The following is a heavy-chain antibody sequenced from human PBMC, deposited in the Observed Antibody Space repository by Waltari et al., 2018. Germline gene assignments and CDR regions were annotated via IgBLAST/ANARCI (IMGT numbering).Heavy chain of an antibody. V-gene: IGHV1-3*01. CDR2: INAGKGKQ. CDR1: GYTFTSYA. CDR3: ARDRQKRYNWNKGYAFDI. J-gene: IGHJ3*02. D-gene: IGHD1-20*01. Sequence: QVQLVQSGAEVKKPGASVKVSSKASGYTFTSYAMHWVRQAPGQRRECLGWINAGKGKQKYSDKFLGRVTNTRDTAAGTDYMELSSLRSEDTAVYYCARDRQKRYNWNKGYAFDIWGQGTMVTVSS.